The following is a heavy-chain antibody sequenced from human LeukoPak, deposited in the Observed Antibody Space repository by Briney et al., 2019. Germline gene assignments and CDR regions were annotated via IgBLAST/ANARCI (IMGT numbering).Heavy chain of an antibody. CDR1: GYTFTSYG. CDR2: ISAYNGNT. J-gene: IGHJ3*02. D-gene: IGHD3-22*01. V-gene: IGHV1-18*01. CDR3: ARGHHPYYYDSSGLDAFDI. Sequence: ASVKVSCKASGYTFTSYGISWVRQAPGQGLEWMGWISAYNGNTNYAQKFQGRVTITADKSTSTAYMELSSLGSEDTAVYYCARGHHPYYYDSSGLDAFDIWGQGTMVTVSS.